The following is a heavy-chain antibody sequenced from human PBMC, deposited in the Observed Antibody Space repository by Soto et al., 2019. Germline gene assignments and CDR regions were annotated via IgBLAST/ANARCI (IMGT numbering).Heavy chain of an antibody. J-gene: IGHJ6*02. Sequence: EVRLVDSGGGLVQPGGSLRLSCAASGFTFSSYAMTWVRQAPGKGLEWVSAISGGGGSTYYADSVKGRFTTSRDNSKNTLYLQMNSLRAEDTAVYYCAEDPAVYYDDGGYDILQMDVWGQGTTVTVSS. CDR2: ISGGGGST. V-gene: IGHV3-23*04. CDR3: AEDPAVYYDDGGYDILQMDV. D-gene: IGHD3-22*01. CDR1: GFTFSSYA.